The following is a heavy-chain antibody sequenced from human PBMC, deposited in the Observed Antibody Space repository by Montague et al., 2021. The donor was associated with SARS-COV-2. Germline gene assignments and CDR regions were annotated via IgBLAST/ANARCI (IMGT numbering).Heavy chain of an antibody. CDR3: ARQTRRFDWVAETIRGFDD. J-gene: IGHJ4*02. CDR1: GDSISKSSSF. D-gene: IGHD3-9*01. V-gene: IGHV4-39*01. Sequence: SETLSLTCAVSGDSISKSSSFWAWLPQPTGKELQWIGSIVNNGNTHTNLTLQSRVTMSLDTTQNQFTLSPTSVTAADTAVYYCARQTRRFDWVAETIRGFDDWGQGILVTVSS. CDR2: IVNNGNT.